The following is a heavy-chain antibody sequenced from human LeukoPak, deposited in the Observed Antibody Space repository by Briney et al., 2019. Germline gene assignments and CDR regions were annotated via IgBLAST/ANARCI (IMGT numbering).Heavy chain of an antibody. V-gene: IGHV3-30-3*01. J-gene: IGHJ4*02. CDR2: ISYDGSNK. CDR1: GFTFSSYA. CDR3: ARLRKRWLQLGEVDY. Sequence: GGSLRLSCAASGFTFSSYAMRWVRQAPGKGLEWVAVISYDGSNKYYADSVKGRFTISRDNSKNTLYLQMNSLRAEDTAVYYCARLRKRWLQLGEVDYWGQGTLVTVSS. D-gene: IGHD5-24*01.